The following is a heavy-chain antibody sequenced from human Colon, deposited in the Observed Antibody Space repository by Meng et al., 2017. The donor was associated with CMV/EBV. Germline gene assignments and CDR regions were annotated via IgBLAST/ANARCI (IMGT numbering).Heavy chain of an antibody. V-gene: IGHV3-21*01. Sequence: GGSLRLSCAASGFTFSRHTMNWVRQAPGRGLEWVSSVSPTTSYIYYGDSMKGRVTISRDDANNSLYLQMDSLRAEDTAMYYCARGSMSFDYWGHGALVTSPQ. CDR3: ARGSMSFDY. CDR2: VSPTTSYI. J-gene: IGHJ4*01. CDR1: GFTFSRHT.